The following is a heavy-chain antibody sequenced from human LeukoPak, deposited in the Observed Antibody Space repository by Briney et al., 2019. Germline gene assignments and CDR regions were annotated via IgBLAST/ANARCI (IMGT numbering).Heavy chain of an antibody. CDR2: ISYDGSNK. V-gene: IGHV3-30-3*01. D-gene: IGHD3-22*01. J-gene: IGHJ4*02. CDR3: ARVDSGATYYYDSSGPGYFDY. CDR1: GFTFSSYA. Sequence: PGRSLRLSCAASGFTFSSYAMHWVRQAPGKGLEWVAVISYDGSNKYYADSVKGRFTISRDNSKNTLYLQMNSLRAEDTAVYYCARVDSGATYYYDSSGPGYFDYWGQGTLVTVSS.